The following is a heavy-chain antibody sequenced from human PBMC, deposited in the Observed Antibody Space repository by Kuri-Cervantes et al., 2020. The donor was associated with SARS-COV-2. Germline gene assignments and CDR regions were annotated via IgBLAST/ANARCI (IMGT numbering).Heavy chain of an antibody. J-gene: IGHJ4*02. CDR1: GGTFSSYA. D-gene: IGHD3-9*01. Sequence: SVKVSCKASGGTFSSYAISWVRQAPGQGLEWMGGIIPIFGTANYAQKFQGRVTITTDESTSTAYMELSSLRSEDTAVYYCASTFFYYDILTGYYSYWGQGTLVTVS. CDR3: ASTFFYYDILTGYYSY. V-gene: IGHV1-69*05. CDR2: IIPIFGTA.